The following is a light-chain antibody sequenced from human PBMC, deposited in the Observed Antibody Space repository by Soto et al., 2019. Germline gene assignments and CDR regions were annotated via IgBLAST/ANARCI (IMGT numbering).Light chain of an antibody. CDR1: QSVSDN. J-gene: IGKJ2*01. CDR2: GAS. V-gene: IGKV3-15*01. Sequence: EIVMTQSPATLSVSPGERATLSCRASQSVSDNLAWYQQKPGQAPRLLIYGASTRATGIPVRFSGSGSGTEFTLTISSLQSEDFAVYYCQQSNNWPYTFGQGTKVDIK. CDR3: QQSNNWPYT.